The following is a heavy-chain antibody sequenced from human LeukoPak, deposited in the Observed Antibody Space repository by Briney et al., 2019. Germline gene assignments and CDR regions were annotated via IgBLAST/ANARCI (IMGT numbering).Heavy chain of an antibody. J-gene: IGHJ4*02. CDR3: ARGYCSGGSCYFDY. V-gene: IGHV3-48*03. D-gene: IGHD2-15*01. Sequence: GGSLRLSCAASGFTFSNYEMNWVRQAPGKGLEWVSYMSSSGSTTYYADSVKGRFTISRDNAKNSLYLQMNSLRAEDTAVYCCARGYCSGGSCYFDYWGQGTLVTVSS. CDR2: MSSSGSTT. CDR1: GFTFSNYE.